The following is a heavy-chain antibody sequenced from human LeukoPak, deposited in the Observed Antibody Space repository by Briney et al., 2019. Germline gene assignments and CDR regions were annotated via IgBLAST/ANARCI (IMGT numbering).Heavy chain of an antibody. D-gene: IGHD4-17*01. CDR1: GFTFSSYW. CDR3: TTDILRDPWFDP. CDR2: IKSKTDGGTT. J-gene: IGHJ5*02. V-gene: IGHV3-15*01. Sequence: PGGSLRLSCAASGFTFSSYWMSWVRQAPGKGLEWVGRIKSKTDGGTTDYAAPVKGRFTISRDDSKNTLYLQMNSLKTEDTAVYYCTTDILRDPWFDPWGQGTLVTVSS.